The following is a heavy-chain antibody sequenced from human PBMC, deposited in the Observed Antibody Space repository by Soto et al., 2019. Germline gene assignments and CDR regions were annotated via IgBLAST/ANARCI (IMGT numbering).Heavy chain of an antibody. CDR2: ISYDGSNK. CDR1: GFPFSSYA. D-gene: IGHD5-18*01. Sequence: AGSLRLSCAASGFPFSSYAMHWVRQAPGKGLEWVAVISYDGSNKYYADSVKGRFTISRDNSKNTLYLQMNSLRAEDTAVYYCARSTAMSALYYYGMDVWGQGTTVTVSS. J-gene: IGHJ6*02. CDR3: ARSTAMSALYYYGMDV. V-gene: IGHV3-30-3*01.